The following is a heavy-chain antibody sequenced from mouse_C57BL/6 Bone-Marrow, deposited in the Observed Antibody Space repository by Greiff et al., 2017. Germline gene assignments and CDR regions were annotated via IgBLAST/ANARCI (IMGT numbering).Heavy chain of an antibody. CDR2: IYPSDSET. CDR3: ARSAGWRSGHGARDY. D-gene: IGHD3-2*02. Sequence: QVQLQQPGAELVRPGSSVKLSCKASGYTFTSYWMDWVKQRPGQGLEWIGNIYPSDSETHYNQKFKDKATLPVDKSYSTAYMQLSSLTSEDSAVYCCARSAGWRSGHGARDYWGQGTSVTVSS. CDR1: GYTFTSYW. V-gene: IGHV1-61*01. J-gene: IGHJ4*01.